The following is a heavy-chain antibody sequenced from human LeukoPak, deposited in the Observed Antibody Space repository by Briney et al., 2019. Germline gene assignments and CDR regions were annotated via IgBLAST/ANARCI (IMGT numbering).Heavy chain of an antibody. V-gene: IGHV3-11*04. CDR3: ARRIVATIAQYYFDY. CDR1: GFTFSDYY. J-gene: IGHJ4*02. Sequence: GGSLRLSCAASGFTFSDYYMSWIRQAPGKGLEWVSYISSSGSTIYYADSVKGRFTISRDNAKNSLYPQMNSLRAEDTAVYYCARRIVATIAQYYFDYWGQGTLVTVSS. CDR2: ISSSGSTI. D-gene: IGHD5-12*01.